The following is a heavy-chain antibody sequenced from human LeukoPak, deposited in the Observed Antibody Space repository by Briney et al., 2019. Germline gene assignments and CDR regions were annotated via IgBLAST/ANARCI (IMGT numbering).Heavy chain of an antibody. CDR3: ARPNEVVPAAIRHYYYYYGMDV. CDR1: GGTFSSYA. V-gene: IGHV1-69*04. J-gene: IGHJ6*02. CDR2: IIPILGIA. Sequence: SVKVSCKASGGTFSSYAISWVRQAPGQGLEWMGRIIPILGIANYAQKFQGRVTITADKSTSTAYVELSSLRSEDTAVYYCARPNEVVPAAIRHYYYYYGMDVWGQGTTVTVSS. D-gene: IGHD2-2*02.